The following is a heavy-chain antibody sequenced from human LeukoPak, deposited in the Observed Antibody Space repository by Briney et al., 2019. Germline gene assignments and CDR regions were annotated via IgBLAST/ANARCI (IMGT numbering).Heavy chain of an antibody. CDR2: IYYSGST. CDR3: ARWGVPADRHSGAFDI. D-gene: IGHD2-2*01. Sequence: NPSQTLSLTCTVSGGSISSGGYYWRWIRQHPGKGLEWIGYIYYSGSTYYNPSLKSRVTISVDTSKNQFSLKLSSVTAADTAVYYCARWGVPADRHSGAFDIWGQGTMVTVSS. CDR1: GGSISSGGYY. J-gene: IGHJ3*02. V-gene: IGHV4-31*03.